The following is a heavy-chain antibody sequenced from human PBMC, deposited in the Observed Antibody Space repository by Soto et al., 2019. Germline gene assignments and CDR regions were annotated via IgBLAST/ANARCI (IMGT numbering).Heavy chain of an antibody. CDR3: AKGSSGGRPYYFDH. J-gene: IGHJ4*02. CDR2: ISHSGGST. D-gene: IGHD2-15*01. CDR1: GFTSGSYA. V-gene: IGHV3-23*01. Sequence: LRLSCAASGFTSGSYAMSWVRQAPGKGLEWVSAISHSGGSTYYADSVKGRFTISRDNSVNTVSLQMNSLRAEDTALYYCAKGSSGGRPYYFDHWGQGTLVTVSS.